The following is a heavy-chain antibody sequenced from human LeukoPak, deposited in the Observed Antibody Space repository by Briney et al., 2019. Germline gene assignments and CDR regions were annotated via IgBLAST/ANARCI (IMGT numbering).Heavy chain of an antibody. CDR1: GFAVGGNY. CDR3: ARDRRRLRGQNGDGDAFDN. Sequence: PGGSLRLSCAASGFAVGGNYISWVRQAPGKGLEWVSIFYVDGRAFHAASVKGRFTMSRDTSKNTVDLQMNSLRAEDTAVYFCARDRRRLRGQNGDGDAFDNWGQGTRVTVSS. CDR2: FYVDGRA. V-gene: IGHV3-53*01. J-gene: IGHJ3*02. D-gene: IGHD2-8*01.